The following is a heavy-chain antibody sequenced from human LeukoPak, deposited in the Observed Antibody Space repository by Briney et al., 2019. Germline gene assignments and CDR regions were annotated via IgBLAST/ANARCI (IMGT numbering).Heavy chain of an antibody. V-gene: IGHV3-23*01. Sequence: PGGSLRLSCAASGFTFSNYAMSWVRQAPGRGLEWVSAISGSSGLTYYADSVKGRFTISRDNSKNTLFLQMNSLRAEDTAVYYCAKDVGKWESLHFFDYWGQGTLVTVSS. D-gene: IGHD1-26*01. CDR3: AKDVGKWESLHFFDY. J-gene: IGHJ4*02. CDR1: GFTFSNYA. CDR2: ISGSSGLT.